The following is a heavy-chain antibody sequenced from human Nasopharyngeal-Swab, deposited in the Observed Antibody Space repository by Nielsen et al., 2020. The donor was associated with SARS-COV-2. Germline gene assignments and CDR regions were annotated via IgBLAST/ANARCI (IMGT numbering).Heavy chain of an antibody. Sequence: GEALKISWAASGCIFSDAAIHWVRQASGKGLEWVGRIRSKGNSYATAYAASVKGRFTISRDDSKNTAYLQMNSLITEDTAVYYCTRCGGSCYTGKDYWGQGTLVTVSS. CDR2: IRSKGNSYAT. V-gene: IGHV3-73*01. CDR1: GCIFSDAA. CDR3: TRCGGSCYTGKDY. J-gene: IGHJ4*02. D-gene: IGHD2-15*01.